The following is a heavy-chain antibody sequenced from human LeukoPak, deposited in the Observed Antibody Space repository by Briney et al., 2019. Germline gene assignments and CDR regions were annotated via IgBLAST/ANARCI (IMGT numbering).Heavy chain of an antibody. V-gene: IGHV3-23*01. CDR3: AKAMATMWAFDI. Sequence: GGSLRLSCAASEFTFSSYAMSWVRQAPGKGLEWVSGFTSGAATTYYADSVKGRFTISRDNSKNTLYLQMNTLRAEDTAVYYCAKAMATMWAFDIWGQGTMVTVSS. J-gene: IGHJ3*02. CDR2: FTSGAATT. CDR1: EFTFSSYA. D-gene: IGHD5-24*01.